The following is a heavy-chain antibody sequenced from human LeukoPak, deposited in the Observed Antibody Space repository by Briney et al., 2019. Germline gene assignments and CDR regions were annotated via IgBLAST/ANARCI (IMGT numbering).Heavy chain of an antibody. V-gene: IGHV4-34*01. CDR1: GESFSGYY. Sequence: SETLSLTCRVDGESFSGYYWIWIRQPPGKGLEWIGEIKHSGSTNYNPSLKSRVTISVDTSKNQFSLELRSVTAADTAMYYCARDSSYDSSGYYYGRYFQHWGQGTLVTVSS. D-gene: IGHD3-22*01. J-gene: IGHJ1*01. CDR3: ARDSSYDSSGYYYGRYFQH. CDR2: IKHSGST.